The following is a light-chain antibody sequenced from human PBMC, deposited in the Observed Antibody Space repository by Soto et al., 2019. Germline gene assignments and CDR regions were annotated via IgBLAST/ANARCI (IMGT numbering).Light chain of an antibody. J-gene: IGLJ1*01. CDR3: SSYAGSSSYV. Sequence: QSALTQPPSASGSPGQSVTISCTGTSSDVGGYNYVSWYQQHPGKAPKLMIYEVSQRPSGVPDRFSGSKSGNTASLTVSGLQAEDEADYYCSSYAGSSSYVFGTGTKVTV. CDR1: SSDVGGYNY. V-gene: IGLV2-8*01. CDR2: EVS.